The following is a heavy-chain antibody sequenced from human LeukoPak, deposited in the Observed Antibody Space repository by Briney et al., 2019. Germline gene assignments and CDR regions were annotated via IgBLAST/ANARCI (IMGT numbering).Heavy chain of an antibody. V-gene: IGHV4-38-2*01. Sequence: SETLSLTCAVSGYSISSGYYWGWIRQPPGKELEWIGSIYHSGSTYYNPSLKSRVTISVDTSKNQFSLKLSSVTAADTAVYYCARQVVDYVWGNPDAFDIWGQGTMVTVSS. J-gene: IGHJ3*02. CDR2: IYHSGST. CDR3: ARQVVDYVWGNPDAFDI. CDR1: GYSISSGYY. D-gene: IGHD3-16*01.